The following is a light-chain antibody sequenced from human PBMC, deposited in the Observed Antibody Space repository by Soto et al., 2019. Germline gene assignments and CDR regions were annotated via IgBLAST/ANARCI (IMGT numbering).Light chain of an antibody. CDR2: GAS. Sequence: EIVLTQSPGTLSLSPRERATISCRASQSVSNAYLAWYQHQVGQSPRLLIYGASNRAPGIPDRFSGSGSGTDFTLTISRLEPEDFAVYYCQQYAASPRTFGQGTQVEVK. CDR3: QQYAASPRT. J-gene: IGKJ1*01. CDR1: QSVSNAY. V-gene: IGKV3-20*01.